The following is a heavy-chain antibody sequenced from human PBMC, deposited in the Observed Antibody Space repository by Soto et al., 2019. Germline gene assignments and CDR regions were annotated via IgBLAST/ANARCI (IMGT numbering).Heavy chain of an antibody. CDR1: GGSINSNNYC. CDR3: AKVVVAATRHSDFDS. V-gene: IGHV4-39*02. CDR2: IYYDGST. J-gene: IGHJ4*02. Sequence: SETLSLTCTVSGGSINSNNYCWAWIRQPPGKGLAWIASIYYDGSTYYDTSLKSRVTISRDTSKNQFSLRLTSMTAADTAVYYCAKVVVAATRHSDFDSWGQGTLVTVSS. D-gene: IGHD2-15*01.